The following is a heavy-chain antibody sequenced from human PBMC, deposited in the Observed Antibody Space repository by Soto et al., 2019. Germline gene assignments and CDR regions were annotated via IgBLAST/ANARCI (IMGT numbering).Heavy chain of an antibody. CDR1: GFTFSSYW. CDR2: INNDGSST. CDR3: ARPLMVRGVIIGAFDI. J-gene: IGHJ3*02. V-gene: IGHV3-74*01. D-gene: IGHD3-10*01. Sequence: PGGSLRLSCAASGFTFSSYWMHWVRQAPGKGLVWVSRINNDGSSTSYADSAKGRFTISRDNAKNTLYLQMNSLRVEDTAVYYCARPLMVRGVIIGAFDIWGQGTMVTVSS.